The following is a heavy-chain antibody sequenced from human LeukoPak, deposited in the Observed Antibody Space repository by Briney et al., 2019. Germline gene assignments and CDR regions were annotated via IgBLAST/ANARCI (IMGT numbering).Heavy chain of an antibody. D-gene: IGHD3-10*01. CDR3: ARGGTLVRGGDPFDY. J-gene: IGHJ4*02. Sequence: GGTLRLSCAASGFTFNTYDMSWVRQSPVKGLEWVSGLSGSGDRTYYTDSVKGRFIISRDNSKNTVYLQMNTLRAEDTALYYCARGGTLVRGGDPFDYWGQGTLVTVSS. CDR1: GFTFNTYD. CDR2: LSGSGDRT. V-gene: IGHV3-23*01.